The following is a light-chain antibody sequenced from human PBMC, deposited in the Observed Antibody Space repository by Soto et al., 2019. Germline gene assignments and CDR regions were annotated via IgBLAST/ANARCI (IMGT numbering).Light chain of an antibody. J-gene: IGKJ1*01. V-gene: IGKV3-20*01. CDR3: QQYEGSPWT. CDR1: QSVGNRY. Sequence: EIVLTQSPGTLSLSPGERATLSCAASQSVGNRYLAWYQQKPGQAPRLLIFGAGNRATGIPDRFSGSGSGTEFTLTISRLEVEDFAVYFCQQYEGSPWTFGQGTKVQMK. CDR2: GAG.